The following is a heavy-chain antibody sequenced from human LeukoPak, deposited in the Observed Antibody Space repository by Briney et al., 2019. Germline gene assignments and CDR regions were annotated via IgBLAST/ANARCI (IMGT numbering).Heavy chain of an antibody. D-gene: IGHD1-26*01. Sequence: TGGSLRLSCAASGFTVSSNYMSWVRQAPGKGLEWVSVIYSDGSTYYADSVKGRFTISRDNSKNTLYLQMNSLRAEDTAVYYCARGKGGSYYLDYWGQGTLVTVSS. V-gene: IGHV3-53*01. CDR3: ARGKGGSYYLDY. CDR2: IYSDGST. CDR1: GFTVSSNY. J-gene: IGHJ4*02.